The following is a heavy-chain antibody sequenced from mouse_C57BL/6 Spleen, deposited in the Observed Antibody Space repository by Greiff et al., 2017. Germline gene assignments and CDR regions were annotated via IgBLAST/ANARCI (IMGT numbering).Heavy chain of an antibody. CDR3: TREYITIVATDY. V-gene: IGHV1-82*01. Sequence: VQLQQSGPELVKPGASVKISCKASGYAISSSWMNWVKQRPGKGLEWIGRIYPGDGETNYNGKFKGKVTLTADKSSSTAYMQLSSLTSEDSAIYVCTREYITIVATDYWGQGTSLTVAS. D-gene: IGHD1-1*01. CDR2: IYPGDGET. J-gene: IGHJ2*02. CDR1: GYAISSSW.